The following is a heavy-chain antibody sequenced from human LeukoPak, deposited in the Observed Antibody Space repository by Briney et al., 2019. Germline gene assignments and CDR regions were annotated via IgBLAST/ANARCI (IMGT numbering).Heavy chain of an antibody. J-gene: IGHJ6*03. D-gene: IGHD6-19*01. Sequence: GGSLRLSCAASGFSVSSNSMSWVRQAPGKGLECVSIIYSRDVTSYADSVKDRFTISRDSDKNTLFLQMDSLRSDDAAVYYCARVLAAIALRDYHYVDVWGKGTTVTVSS. CDR1: GFSVSSNS. CDR2: IYSRDVT. V-gene: IGHV3-53*01. CDR3: ARVLAAIALRDYHYVDV.